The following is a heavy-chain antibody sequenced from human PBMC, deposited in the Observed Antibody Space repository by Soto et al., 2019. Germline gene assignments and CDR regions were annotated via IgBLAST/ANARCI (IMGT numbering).Heavy chain of an antibody. V-gene: IGHV1-69*01. J-gene: IGHJ4*02. CDR2: IIPIFGTA. CDR1: GGTFSSYA. CDR3: AGAKGEYSSSSNFDY. Sequence: QVPLVQSGAEVKKPGSSVKVSCKASGGTFSSYAISWVRQAPGQGLEWMGGIIPIFGTANYAQKFQGRVPITADESTSTAYIEVTSLRSEDTAVYYCAGAKGEYSSSSNFDYWGQGTLVTVSS. D-gene: IGHD6-6*01.